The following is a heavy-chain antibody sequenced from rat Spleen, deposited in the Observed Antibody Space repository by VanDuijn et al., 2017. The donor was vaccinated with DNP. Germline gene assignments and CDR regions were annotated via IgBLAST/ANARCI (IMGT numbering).Heavy chain of an antibody. J-gene: IGHJ1*01. D-gene: IGHD1-1*01. CDR1: GFTFSDYY. Sequence: EVQLVESGGGLVQPGRSLKLSCAASGFTFSDYYMAWVRQAPTKGLEWVASISYDGCSTYYRDSVKGRFTISRDNAKSSLYLQMDSLRSEDTATYYCTTSFYSGDLYWFFDFWGPGTMVTVSS. CDR2: ISYDGCST. V-gene: IGHV5-20*01. CDR3: TTSFYSGDLYWFFDF.